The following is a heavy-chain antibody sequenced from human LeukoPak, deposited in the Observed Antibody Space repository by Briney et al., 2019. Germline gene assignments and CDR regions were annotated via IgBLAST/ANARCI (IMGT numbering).Heavy chain of an antibody. Sequence: GASVNVSCKASGYTFTSYGISWVRQAPGQGLEWMGWISAYNGNTKYAQRLQGRVTMTTDTSTTTAYVELRSLRSDDTAVYYCARDLLQYFDWLTMAGYWGQGTLVSVSS. V-gene: IGHV1-18*01. CDR3: ARDLLQYFDWLTMAGY. CDR1: GYTFTSYG. CDR2: ISAYNGNT. J-gene: IGHJ4*02. D-gene: IGHD3-9*01.